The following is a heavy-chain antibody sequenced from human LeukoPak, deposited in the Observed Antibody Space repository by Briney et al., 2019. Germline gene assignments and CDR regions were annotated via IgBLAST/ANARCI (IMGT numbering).Heavy chain of an antibody. V-gene: IGHV3-23*01. CDR2: ISGSGGST. D-gene: IGHD3-3*01. CDR1: GFTFSSYA. CDR3: AKHPDYDFWSGWTFDH. Sequence: PGGSLRLSCAASGFTFSSYAMSWVRQAPGKGLEWVSAISGSGGSTYYADSVKGRFTISRDNSKNTLYLQMNSLRAEDTAVYYCAKHPDYDFWSGWTFDHWGQGTLVPVPS. J-gene: IGHJ4*02.